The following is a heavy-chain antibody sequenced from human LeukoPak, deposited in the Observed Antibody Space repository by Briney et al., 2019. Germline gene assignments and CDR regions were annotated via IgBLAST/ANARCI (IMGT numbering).Heavy chain of an antibody. CDR2: INHSGST. D-gene: IGHD2-8*01. J-gene: IGHJ5*02. CDR3: ARGGECTNGVCLNWFDP. Sequence: SETLSLTCAVYGGSFSGYYWSWIRQPPGKGLEWIGEINHSGSTNYNPSLKSRATISVDTSKNQFSLKLSSVTAADTAVYYCARGGECTNGVCLNWFDPWGQGTLVTVSS. CDR1: GGSFSGYY. V-gene: IGHV4-34*01.